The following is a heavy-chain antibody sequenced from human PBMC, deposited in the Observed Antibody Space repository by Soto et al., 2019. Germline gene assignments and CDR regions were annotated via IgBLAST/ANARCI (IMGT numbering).Heavy chain of an antibody. CDR3: AIPLLLFRPGMDV. J-gene: IGHJ6*02. D-gene: IGHD3-10*01. CDR1: GGSISSSSYY. V-gene: IGHV4-39*01. Sequence: PSETLSLTCTVSGGSISSSSYYWGWIRQPPGKGLEWIGSIYYSGSTYYNPSLKSRVTISVDTSKNQFSLKLSSVTAADTAVYYCAIPLLLFRPGMDVWGQGTTVTVSS. CDR2: IYYSGST.